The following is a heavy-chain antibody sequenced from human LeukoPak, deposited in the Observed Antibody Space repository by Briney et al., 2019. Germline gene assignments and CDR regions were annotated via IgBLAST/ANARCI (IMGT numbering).Heavy chain of an antibody. CDR1: GGTISSYY. D-gene: IGHD3-22*01. CDR2: IYTSGST. J-gene: IGHJ4*02. V-gene: IGHV4-4*07. Sequence: SETLSLTCTVSGGTISSYYWSWIRQPPGKGLEWIGRIYTSGSTNYNPYLTSRVTMSVDTSKNQFSLKLSSVTAADTAVYYCARAGVSSGYEYYFDYWGQGTLVTVSS. CDR3: ARAGVSSGYEYYFDY.